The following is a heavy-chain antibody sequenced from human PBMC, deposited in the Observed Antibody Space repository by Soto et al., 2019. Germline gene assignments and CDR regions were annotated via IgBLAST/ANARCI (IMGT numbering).Heavy chain of an antibody. V-gene: IGHV3-48*03. CDR3: ARAGGITGTTMDY. D-gene: IGHD1-20*01. CDR1: GFTFSSYE. Sequence: VGFLRLSCAASGFTFSSYEMNWVRQAPGKGLEWVSYISSSGSTIYYADSVKGRFTISRDNAKNSLYLQMNSLRAEDTAVYYCARAGGITGTTMDYWGQGTLVTVSS. CDR2: ISSSGSTI. J-gene: IGHJ4*02.